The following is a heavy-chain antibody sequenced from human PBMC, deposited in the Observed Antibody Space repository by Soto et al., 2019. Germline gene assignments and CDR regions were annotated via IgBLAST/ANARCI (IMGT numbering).Heavy chain of an antibody. Sequence: GASVKVSCKASGYTFTRHYMHWVRQAPGQGLEWMGIINPSGGSTSYAQNFQGRVTMTRDTSTSTVYMELSSLRSEDTAVYYCARAESGNYCCSGYWGQGTLVTVSS. D-gene: IGHD1-26*01. V-gene: IGHV1-46*01. J-gene: IGHJ4*02. CDR3: ARAESGNYCCSGY. CDR1: GYTFTRHY. CDR2: INPSGGST.